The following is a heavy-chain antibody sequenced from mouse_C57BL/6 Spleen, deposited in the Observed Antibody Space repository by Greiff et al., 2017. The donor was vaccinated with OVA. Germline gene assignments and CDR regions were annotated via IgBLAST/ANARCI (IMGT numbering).Heavy chain of an antibody. CDR3: AREIYYYGSSYVKDMDY. CDR2: IYPGSGST. Sequence: QVQLQQPGAELVKPGASVKMSCKASGYTFTSYWITWVKQRPGQGLEWIGDIYPGSGSTNYNEKFKSKATLTVDTSSSTAYMQLSSLTSEDSAVYYCAREIYYYGSSYVKDMDYWGQGTSVTVSS. D-gene: IGHD1-1*01. CDR1: GYTFTSYW. V-gene: IGHV1-55*01. J-gene: IGHJ4*01.